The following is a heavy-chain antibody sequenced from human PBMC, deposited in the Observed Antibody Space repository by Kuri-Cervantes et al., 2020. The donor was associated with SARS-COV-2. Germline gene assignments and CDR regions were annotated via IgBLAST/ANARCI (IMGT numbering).Heavy chain of an antibody. J-gene: IGHJ4*02. D-gene: IGHD1-26*01. CDR1: GFTFSDYY. Sequence: GESLKISCAASGFTFSDYYMSWIRQAPGKGLEWVSYISSSSSYIYYADSVKGRFTISRDNAKNSLYLQMNSLRAEDTAVYYCARQWELPNLGDFDYWGQGTLVTVSS. CDR3: ARQWELPNLGDFDY. CDR2: ISSSSSYI. V-gene: IGHV3-11*06.